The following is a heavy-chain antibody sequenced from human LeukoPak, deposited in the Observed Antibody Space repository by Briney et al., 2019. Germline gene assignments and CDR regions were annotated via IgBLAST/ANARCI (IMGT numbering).Heavy chain of an antibody. CDR3: ATGAYFAD. V-gene: IGHV3-30*04. Sequence: GGSLRLSCAASGFTFSSYAMHWVRQAPGKGLEWVAVISYDGSNKYYADSVKGRFTISRDNSMNRLYLQMNSLRAEDTAVYYCATGAYFADWGQGTLVTVSS. D-gene: IGHD2-21*01. J-gene: IGHJ4*02. CDR1: GFTFSSYA. CDR2: ISYDGSNK.